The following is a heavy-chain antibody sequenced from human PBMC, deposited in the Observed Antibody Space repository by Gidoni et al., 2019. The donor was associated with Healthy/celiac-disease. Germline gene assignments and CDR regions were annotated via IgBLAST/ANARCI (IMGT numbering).Heavy chain of an antibody. J-gene: IGHJ6*02. CDR1: GYSFTSYW. CDR2: IYPVDSDT. D-gene: IGHD3-10*01. CDR3: ARLDYGSGGGYYYYGMDV. V-gene: IGHV5-51*01. Sequence: EVQLVQSGAEVKKPGESLKISCKGSGYSFTSYWIGWVRQMPGKGLEWMGIIYPVDSDTRYTPSFQGQVTISADKSISTAYLQWSSLKASDTAIYYCARLDYGSGGGYYYYGMDVWGQGTTVTVSS.